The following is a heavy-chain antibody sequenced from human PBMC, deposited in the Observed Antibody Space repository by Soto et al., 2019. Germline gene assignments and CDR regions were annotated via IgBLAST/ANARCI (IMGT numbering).Heavy chain of an antibody. V-gene: IGHV3-49*03. CDR2: IRSKAYGGTT. D-gene: IGHD6-6*01. CDR3: TRSIAARPVIWFDP. Sequence: QPGGSLRLSCTASGFTFGDYAMSWFRQAPGKGLEWVGFIRSKAYGGTTEYAASVKGRFTISRDDSKSIAYLQMNSLKTEDTAVYYCTRSIAARPVIWFDPWGQGTLVTVSS. J-gene: IGHJ5*02. CDR1: GFTFGDYA.